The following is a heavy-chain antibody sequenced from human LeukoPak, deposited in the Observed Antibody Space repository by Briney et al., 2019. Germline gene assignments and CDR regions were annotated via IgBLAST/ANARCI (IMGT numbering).Heavy chain of an antibody. D-gene: IGHD1-26*01. CDR2: ISSSSSTI. CDR1: GFTFSSYS. Sequence: GGSLRLSCAASGFTFSSYSMNWARQAPGKGLEWVSYISSSSSTIYYADSVKGRFTISRDNAKNSLYLQMNSLRAEDTAVYYCATTSGSYYGYFDYWGQGTLVTVPS. J-gene: IGHJ4*02. CDR3: ATTSGSYYGYFDY. V-gene: IGHV3-48*04.